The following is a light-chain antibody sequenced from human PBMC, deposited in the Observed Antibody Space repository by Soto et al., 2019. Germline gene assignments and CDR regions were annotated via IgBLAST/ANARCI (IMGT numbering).Light chain of an antibody. V-gene: IGLV1-40*01. CDR3: QSYDSSLSRV. CDR1: SSNIGSCYD. Sequence: QSVLTQPPSVSGAPGQRVTISCTGSSSNIGSCYDVPWYQQLPGTAPKLIIYGNSNRPSGVPDRFSGSKSGTSASLAITGLQAEDEADYYCQSYDSSLSRVFGGGTKLTVL. J-gene: IGLJ2*01. CDR2: GNS.